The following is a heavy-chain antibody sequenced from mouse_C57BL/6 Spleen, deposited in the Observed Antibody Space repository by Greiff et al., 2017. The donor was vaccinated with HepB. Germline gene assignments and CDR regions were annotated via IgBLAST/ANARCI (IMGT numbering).Heavy chain of an antibody. J-gene: IGHJ4*01. CDR3: ARGYYGSSDYYYAMDY. CDR1: GYTFTSYW. CDR2: IDPSDSET. Sequence: QVQLQQPGAELVRPGSSVKLSCKASGYTFTSYWMHWVKQRPIQGLEWIGNIDPSDSETHYNQKFKDKATLTVDKSSSTAYMQLSSLTSEDSAVYYCARGYYGSSDYYYAMDYWGQGTSVTVSS. D-gene: IGHD1-1*01. V-gene: IGHV1-52*01.